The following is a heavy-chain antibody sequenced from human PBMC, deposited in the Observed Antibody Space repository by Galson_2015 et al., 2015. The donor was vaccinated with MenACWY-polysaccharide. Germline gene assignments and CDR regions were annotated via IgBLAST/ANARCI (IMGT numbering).Heavy chain of an antibody. D-gene: IGHD6-13*01. CDR3: AKDAIAGIDLTPPLIPLQR. CDR1: NVTLRKYA. J-gene: IGHJ1*01. V-gene: IGHV3-23*01. CDR2: AGSSGDGR. Sequence: SLRLSCAASNVTLRKYAMSWVRQPPGKGLEWVSTAGSSGDGRYYADSVKGRFTISRDNSKNTLYLQMNSLRAEDTAIYYCAKDAIAGIDLTPPLIPLQRWGQGTPVAVSS.